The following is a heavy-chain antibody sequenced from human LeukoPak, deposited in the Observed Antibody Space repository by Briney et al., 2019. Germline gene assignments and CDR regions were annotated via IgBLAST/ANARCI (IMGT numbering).Heavy chain of an antibody. V-gene: IGHV3-7*01. CDR3: ARVGGVAGTGDFGY. D-gene: IGHD6-19*01. CDR1: GFTVSSNY. Sequence: GGSLRLSCAASGFTVSSNYMSWVRQAPGKGLEWVANIKQDGSEKYYVDSVKGRFTISRDNAKNSLYLQMNSLRAEDTAVYYCARVGGVAGTGDFGYWGQGTLVTVSS. J-gene: IGHJ4*02. CDR2: IKQDGSEK.